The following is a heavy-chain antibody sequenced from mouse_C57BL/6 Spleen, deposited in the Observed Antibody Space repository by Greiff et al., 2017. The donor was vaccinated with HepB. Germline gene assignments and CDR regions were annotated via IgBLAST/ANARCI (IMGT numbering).Heavy chain of an antibody. CDR1: GFNIKDDY. V-gene: IGHV14-4*01. CDR3: TTNYGQNY. CDR2: IDPENGDT. J-gene: IGHJ2*01. D-gene: IGHD1-1*01. Sequence: VQLQQSGAELVRPGASVKLSCTASGFNIKDDYMHWVKQRPEQGLEWIGWIDPENGDTEYASKFQGKATITADTSSNTAYLQLSSLTSEDTAVYYCTTNYGQNYWGQGTTLTVSS.